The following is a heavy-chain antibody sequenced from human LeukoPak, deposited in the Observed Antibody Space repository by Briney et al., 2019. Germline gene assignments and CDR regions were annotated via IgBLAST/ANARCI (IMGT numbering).Heavy chain of an antibody. CDR1: GFSFSICS. D-gene: IGHD4-17*01. CDR3: VKATVTSSYFDYFDY. CDR2: ISSNGGNT. V-gene: IGHV3-64D*09. Sequence: PGRSLRLSCSASGFSFSICSMHWVRQAPGRGLEYVSAISSNGGNTNYADSVKGRFTISRDNSKNTLYLQMSSLRAEDTAVYFCVKATVTSSYFDYFDYWGQGTLVTVSS. J-gene: IGHJ4*02.